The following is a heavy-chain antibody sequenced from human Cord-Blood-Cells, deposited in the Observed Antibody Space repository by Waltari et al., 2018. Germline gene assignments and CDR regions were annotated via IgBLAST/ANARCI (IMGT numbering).Heavy chain of an antibody. D-gene: IGHD3-3*01. J-gene: IGHJ4*02. CDR3: AREGTIFGVVIMKY. CDR1: GFTFSSYA. CDR2: ISYDGSNK. Sequence: QVQLVESGGGVVQPGRSLRLSCAASGFTFSSYAMHWVRQAPGKGLEWVAVISYDGSNKYYADSVKGRFTISRDNSKNTLYLQMNSLRAEDTAVYYCAREGTIFGVVIMKYWGQGTL. V-gene: IGHV3-30*04.